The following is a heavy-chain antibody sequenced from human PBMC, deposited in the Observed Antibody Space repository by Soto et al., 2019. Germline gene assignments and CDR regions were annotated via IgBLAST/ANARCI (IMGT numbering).Heavy chain of an antibody. CDR2: IYYSGST. D-gene: IGHD3-22*01. CDR3: ATSFGGYYYNYYYGMDV. CDR1: GGSVSNGNYY. Sequence: SETLSLTCTVFGGSVSNGNYYWSWIRQPPGKGLEWIGYIYYSGSTNYNPSLKSRVTISVDTSKNQFSLKLSSVTAADTAVYYCATSFGGYYYNYYYGMDVWGQGTTVTVSS. V-gene: IGHV4-61*01. J-gene: IGHJ6*02.